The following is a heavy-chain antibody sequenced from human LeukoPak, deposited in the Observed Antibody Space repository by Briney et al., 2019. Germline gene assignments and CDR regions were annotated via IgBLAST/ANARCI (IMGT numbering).Heavy chain of an antibody. CDR2: IYTSGGT. D-gene: IGHD3-22*01. V-gene: IGHV4-4*07. CDR1: GGSISIYY. CDR3: ARDSSGYYYVVEY. Sequence: NPSETLSLTCTVSGGSISIYYWSWIRQPAGKGLEWIGRIYTSGGTNYNPSLKSRVTMSVDTSKNQFSLKLSSVTAADTAVYYCARDSSGYYYVVEYWGQGTLVTVSS. J-gene: IGHJ4*02.